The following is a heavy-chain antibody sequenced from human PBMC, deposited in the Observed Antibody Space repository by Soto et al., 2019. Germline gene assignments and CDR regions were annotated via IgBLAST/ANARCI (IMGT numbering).Heavy chain of an antibody. J-gene: IGHJ6*02. Sequence: ASVKVSCKASGYTFTGYYMHWVRQAPGQGLEWMGWINPNSGGTNYAQKFQGWVTMTRDTSISTAYMELSRLRSDDTAVYYCARWTERIAVAGPIGGGMDVWGQGTTVTVSS. D-gene: IGHD6-19*01. CDR3: ARWTERIAVAGPIGGGMDV. CDR1: GYTFTGYY. V-gene: IGHV1-2*04. CDR2: INPNSGGT.